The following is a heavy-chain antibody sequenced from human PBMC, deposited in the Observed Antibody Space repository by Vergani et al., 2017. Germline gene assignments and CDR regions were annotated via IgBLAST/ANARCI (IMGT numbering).Heavy chain of an antibody. Sequence: QVQLVESGGGVVQPGRSLRLSCAASGFTFSSYGMHWVRQAPGKGLEWVAVIWYDGSNKYYADSVKGRFTISRDNSKNTLYLQMNSLRAEDTAVYYCARLEGSTEGFDYWGQGTLVTVSS. CDR2: IWYDGSNK. CDR1: GFTFSSYG. D-gene: IGHD1-26*01. V-gene: IGHV3-33*01. J-gene: IGHJ4*02. CDR3: ARLEGSTEGFDY.